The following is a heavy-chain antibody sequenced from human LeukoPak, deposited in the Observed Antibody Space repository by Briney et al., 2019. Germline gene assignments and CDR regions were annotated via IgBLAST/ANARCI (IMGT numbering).Heavy chain of an antibody. Sequence: PGGSLRLSCAASGFTFSSYSMNWVRQAPGKGLEWVSYISGSSSTIYYADSVKGRFTISRDNAKNSLYLQMNSLRAEDTAVYYCARYSSGYYYFDYWGQGTLLTVSS. V-gene: IGHV3-48*04. CDR3: ARYSSGYYYFDY. CDR2: ISGSSSTI. J-gene: IGHJ4*02. CDR1: GFTFSSYS. D-gene: IGHD6-19*01.